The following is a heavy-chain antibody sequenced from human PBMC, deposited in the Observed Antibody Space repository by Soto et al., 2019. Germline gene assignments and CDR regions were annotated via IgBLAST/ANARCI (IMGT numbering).Heavy chain of an antibody. Sequence: EVQLVESGGGLIQPGGPLRLSCAASRFTFSSNDMNWVRQAPGKGLEWVSLIYSGGSTYYADSVKGRFTISRDNSKNTLYLQMSSLRAEDTAVYYCATRPLLPGAPWGQGTMVTVSS. D-gene: IGHD3-22*01. CDR2: IYSGGST. V-gene: IGHV3-53*01. CDR3: ATRPLLPGAP. J-gene: IGHJ3*01. CDR1: RFTFSSND.